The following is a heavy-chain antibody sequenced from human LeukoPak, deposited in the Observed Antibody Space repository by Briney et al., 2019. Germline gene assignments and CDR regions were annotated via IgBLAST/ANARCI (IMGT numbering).Heavy chain of an antibody. CDR1: GYTFTGYY. V-gene: IGHV1-2*02. CDR3: ARDCIAAACIDY. Sequence: GASVKVSCKASGYTFTGYYMHWVRQAPGQGLEWMGWINPNSGGTNYAQKFQGRVTMTRDTSISTAYMELSSLRSEDTAVYYCARDCIAAACIDYWGQGTLVTVSS. CDR2: INPNSGGT. D-gene: IGHD6-13*01. J-gene: IGHJ4*02.